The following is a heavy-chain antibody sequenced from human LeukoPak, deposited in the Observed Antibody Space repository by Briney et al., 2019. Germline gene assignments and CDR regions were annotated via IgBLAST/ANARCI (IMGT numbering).Heavy chain of an antibody. CDR3: ALYQSSYNNYEGAFDI. J-gene: IGHJ3*02. Sequence: ASVKASCKASGYTFTSYGISWVRQAPGQGLEWMGWINPNSGGTDYAQRFQGRVTMTRDTSISTAYMELSRLRSDDTAVYYCALYQSSYNNYEGAFDIWGQGTMVTVSS. D-gene: IGHD4-11*01. CDR1: GYTFTSYG. V-gene: IGHV1-2*02. CDR2: INPNSGGT.